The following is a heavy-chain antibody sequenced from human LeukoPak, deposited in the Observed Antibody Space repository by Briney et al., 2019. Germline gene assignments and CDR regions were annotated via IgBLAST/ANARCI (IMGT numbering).Heavy chain of an antibody. CDR2: TYTSGST. V-gene: IGHV4-4*07. J-gene: IGHJ6*03. CDR3: AREGGSGSYYKLSYYYYYMDV. Sequence: SETLSLTCTVSGGSISSYYWSWIRQPAGKGLEWIGRTYTSGSTSYNPSLKSRVTMSVDTSKNQFSLKLSSVTAADTAVYYCAREGGSGSYYKLSYYYYYMDVWGKGTTVTISS. CDR1: GGSISSYY. D-gene: IGHD3-10*01.